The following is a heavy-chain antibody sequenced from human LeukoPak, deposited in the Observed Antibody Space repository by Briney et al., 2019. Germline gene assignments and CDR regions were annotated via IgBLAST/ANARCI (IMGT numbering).Heavy chain of an antibody. CDR1: EFTFSSYC. V-gene: IGHV3-48*04. Sequence: PGGSLRLSCAASEFTFSSYCMSWVRQAPGKGLEWISYISSSGSTIYYADSVKGRFTISRDNAKNSLYLQMNSLRAEDTAVYYCAELGITMIGGVWGKGTTVTISS. J-gene: IGHJ6*04. D-gene: IGHD3-10*02. CDR2: ISSSGSTI. CDR3: AELGITMIGGV.